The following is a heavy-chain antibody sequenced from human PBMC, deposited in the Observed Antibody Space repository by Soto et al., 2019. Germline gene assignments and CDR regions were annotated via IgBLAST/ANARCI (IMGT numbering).Heavy chain of an antibody. CDR3: ARGHLAVVPVASWFYYMDV. J-gene: IGHJ6*03. D-gene: IGHD2-2*01. Sequence: QVQLVQSGAEVEKPGASVKVSCKASGYTFTNYAVHWVRQAPGQRLEWMGWINAGNGNTRFSHNLQGRVTITRDPSARTVYMELSSLRSEDTAVYYCARGHLAVVPVASWFYYMDVWGKGTTVTVSS. CDR1: GYTFTNYA. CDR2: INAGNGNT. V-gene: IGHV1-3*01.